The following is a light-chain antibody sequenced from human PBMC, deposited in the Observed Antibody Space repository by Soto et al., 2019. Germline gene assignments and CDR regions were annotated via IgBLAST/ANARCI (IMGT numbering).Light chain of an antibody. J-gene: IGKJ1*01. CDR3: QKYNSAPWT. Sequence: DIQMTQSPSSLSASVGDRVTIACRASQVISNYLAWYQLKPGEVPKLLIYAASTLQSGVPSRFSGSGSGTDFTLTISSLQPEDAATYYCQKYNSAPWTFGQGTKVDIK. V-gene: IGKV1-27*01. CDR1: QVISNY. CDR2: AAS.